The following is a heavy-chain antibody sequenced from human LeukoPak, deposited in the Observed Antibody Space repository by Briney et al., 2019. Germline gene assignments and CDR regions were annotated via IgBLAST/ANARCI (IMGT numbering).Heavy chain of an antibody. CDR2: IIPILGIA. Sequence: ASVKVSCKASGGTFSSYAISWVRQAPGQGLEWMGRIIPILGIANYAQKFQGRVTMTRNTSISTAYMELSSLRSEDTAVYYCARGGYSSSWYEHYYYYYGMDVWGQGTTVTVSS. CDR3: ARGGYSSSWYEHYYYYYGMDV. V-gene: IGHV1-69*04. D-gene: IGHD6-13*01. J-gene: IGHJ6*02. CDR1: GGTFSSYA.